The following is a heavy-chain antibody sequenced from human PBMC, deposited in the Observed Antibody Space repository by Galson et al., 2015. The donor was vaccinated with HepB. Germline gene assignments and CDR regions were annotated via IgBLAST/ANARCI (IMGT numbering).Heavy chain of an antibody. Sequence: SLRLSCAASGFTFSNAWMSWVRQAPGKGLEWVGRIKSKTDGGTTDYAAPVKGRFTISRDDSKNTLYLQMNSLKTEDTAVYYCTAYITRNYYYYYGMDVWGQGTTVTVSS. CDR2: IKSKTDGGTT. D-gene: IGHD3-10*01. CDR1: GFTFSNAW. J-gene: IGHJ6*02. CDR3: TAYITRNYYYYYGMDV. V-gene: IGHV3-15*01.